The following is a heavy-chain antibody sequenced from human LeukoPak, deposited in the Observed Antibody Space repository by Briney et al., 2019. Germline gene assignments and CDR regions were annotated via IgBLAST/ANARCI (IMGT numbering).Heavy chain of an antibody. CDR2: IYISGST. V-gene: IGHV4-4*07. CDR3: AREGVGFYYDTSGTNWFDP. D-gene: IGHD3-22*01. J-gene: IGHJ5*02. Sequence: SETLSLTCNVSGDSISSYYWSWIRQPAGKGLEWIGRIYISGSTNYNPSLKSRVTISLDTSKNQFSLKLSSVTAADTAVYYCAREGVGFYYDTSGTNWFDPWGQGTLVTVSS. CDR1: GDSISSYY.